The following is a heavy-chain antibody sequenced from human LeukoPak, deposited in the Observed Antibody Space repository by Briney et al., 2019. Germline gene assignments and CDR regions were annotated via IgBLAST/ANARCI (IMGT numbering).Heavy chain of an antibody. CDR3: ATGYCSSTSCFR. V-gene: IGHV3-48*03. CDR2: ISSSGSTI. J-gene: IGHJ4*02. Sequence: GGSLRLSCAASGFTFSSYEMNWVRQAPGKGLEWVSYISSSGSTIYYADSVKGRFTISRDNAKSSLYLQMNSLRAEDTAVYYCATGYCSSTSCFRWGQGTLVTVSS. CDR1: GFTFSSYE. D-gene: IGHD2-2*01.